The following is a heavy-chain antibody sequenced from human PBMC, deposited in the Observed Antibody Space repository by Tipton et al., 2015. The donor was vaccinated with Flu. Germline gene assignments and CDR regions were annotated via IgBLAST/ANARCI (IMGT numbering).Heavy chain of an antibody. J-gene: IGHJ5*01. D-gene: IGHD4-11*01. CDR1: GFTFSDYY. CDR2: ISSSGSTI. CDR3: ARRDYSNYVSVPKNWFDS. Sequence: GSLRLSCAASGFTFSDYYMSWIRQAPGKGLEWVSHISSSGSTINYADSVKGRFTISRDNAKRSVYLQMNSLRAEDTAVYYCARRDYSNYVSVPKNWFDSWGQGILVTVSS. V-gene: IGHV3-11*01.